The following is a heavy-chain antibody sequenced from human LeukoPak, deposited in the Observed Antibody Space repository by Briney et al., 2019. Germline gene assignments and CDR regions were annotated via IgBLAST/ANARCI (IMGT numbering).Heavy chain of an antibody. CDR3: ATDCSSSSCLQTDY. J-gene: IGHJ4*02. CDR2: ISSSSSNK. V-gene: IGHV3-48*03. CDR1: GFTFSTYE. D-gene: IGHD2-2*01. Sequence: PGGSLRLSCAASGFTFSTYEMIWVRQAPGKGLEWVSYISSSSSNKYYADSVEGRFTISRDNAKNSLYLQMNSLRAEDTAVYYCATDCSSSSCLQTDYWGQGTLVTVPS.